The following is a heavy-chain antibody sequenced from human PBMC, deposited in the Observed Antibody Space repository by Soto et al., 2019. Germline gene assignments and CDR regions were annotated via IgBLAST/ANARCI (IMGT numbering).Heavy chain of an antibody. CDR2: IYYSGST. J-gene: IGHJ5*02. Sequence: KGLEWIGYIYYSGSTNYNPSLKSRVTISVDTSKNQFSLKLSSVTAADTAVYYCASFFGGYCSSRSCYFGGGARTWGQGTLGTVSS. CDR3: ASFFGGYCSSRSCYFGGGART. D-gene: IGHD2-2*01. V-gene: IGHV4-59*01.